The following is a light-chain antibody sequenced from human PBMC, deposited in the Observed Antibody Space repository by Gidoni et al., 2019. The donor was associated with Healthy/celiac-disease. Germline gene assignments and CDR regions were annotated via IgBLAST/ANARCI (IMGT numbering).Light chain of an antibody. J-gene: IGLJ3*02. Sequence: QSVLTQPPSVSGAPVQTVTISFTGSSSNIGAGYDVHWYQQLPGTAPKLLIYGNSNRPSGVPDRFSGSKSGTSASLAIPGLQAEDEADYYCQSYDSSLSGPWVFGGGTKLTVL. V-gene: IGLV1-40*01. CDR3: QSYDSSLSGPWV. CDR1: SSNIGAGYD. CDR2: GNS.